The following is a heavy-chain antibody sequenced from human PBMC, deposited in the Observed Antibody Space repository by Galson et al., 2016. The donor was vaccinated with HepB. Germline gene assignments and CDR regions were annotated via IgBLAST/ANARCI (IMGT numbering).Heavy chain of an antibody. D-gene: IGHD3-10*01. CDR2: ITPMFATQ. J-gene: IGHJ4*02. Sequence: SVKVSCKASGDTFSSSSISWVRQAPGQGLEWMDAITPMFATQDYAQKFQGRVTITADESTSTAYMELSSLRSQDTAMYYCANYGSRGGFRGQGTLVTVSS. V-gene: IGHV1-69*13. CDR3: ANYGSRGGF. CDR1: GDTFSSSS.